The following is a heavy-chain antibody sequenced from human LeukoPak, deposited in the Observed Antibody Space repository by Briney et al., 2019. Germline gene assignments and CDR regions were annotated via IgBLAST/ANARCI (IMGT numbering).Heavy chain of an antibody. CDR3: ARVEYCGSYYYYFDY. Sequence: GASVNVSCKASGYTFTSYGISWVRQAPGQGLEWMGWISAYNGNTNYAQKLQGRVTMTTDTSTSTAYMELRSLRSDDTAVYYWARVEYCGSYYYYFDYWGQGTLVTVSS. D-gene: IGHD1-26*01. J-gene: IGHJ4*02. V-gene: IGHV1-18*01. CDR2: ISAYNGNT. CDR1: GYTFTSYG.